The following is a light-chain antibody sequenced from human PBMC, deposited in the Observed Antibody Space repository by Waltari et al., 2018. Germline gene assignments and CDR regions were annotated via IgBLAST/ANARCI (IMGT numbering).Light chain of an antibody. Sequence: EVVLTQSPGTLYLSPGKRATLSCRASQSVSSNYLAWYQQKPGQAPRLLIYSASNKATGIPDRFSGSGSGTDFTLTISRLEPEDSAVYYCQHYGSSLFTFGPGTKVEIK. CDR1: QSVSSNY. CDR2: SAS. J-gene: IGKJ3*01. CDR3: QHYGSSLFT. V-gene: IGKV3-20*01.